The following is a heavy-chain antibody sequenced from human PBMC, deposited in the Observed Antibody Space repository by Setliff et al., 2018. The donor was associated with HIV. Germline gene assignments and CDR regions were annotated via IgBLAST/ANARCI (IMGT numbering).Heavy chain of an antibody. CDR2: IYTSGST. V-gene: IGHV4-61*02. CDR1: GGSISSGSYY. CDR3: ARQGAGYSDDY. J-gene: IGHJ4*02. Sequence: LSLTCTVSGGSISSGSYYWSWIRQPAGKGLEWIGRIYTSGSTNYNPSLKSRVTISVDTSRNQFSLTLSSVTAADTAVYYCARQGAGYSDDYWGQGTLVTVSS. D-gene: IGHD5-18*01.